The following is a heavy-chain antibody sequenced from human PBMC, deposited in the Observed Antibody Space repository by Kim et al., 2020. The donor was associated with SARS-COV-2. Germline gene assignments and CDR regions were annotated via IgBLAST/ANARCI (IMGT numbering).Heavy chain of an antibody. CDR2: INPSGGST. Sequence: ASVKVSCKASGYTFTSYYMHWVRQAPGQGLEWMGIINPSGGSTSYAQKFQGRVTMTRDTSTSTVYMELSSLRSEDTAVYYCARVALYYYDSSGYQIDYWGQGTLVTVSS. D-gene: IGHD3-22*01. J-gene: IGHJ4*02. CDR3: ARVALYYYDSSGYQIDY. V-gene: IGHV1-46*01. CDR1: GYTFTSYY.